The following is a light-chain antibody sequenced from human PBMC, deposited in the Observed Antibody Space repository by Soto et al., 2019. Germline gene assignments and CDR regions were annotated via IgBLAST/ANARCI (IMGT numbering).Light chain of an antibody. Sequence: DSVMTLSTDSLAVSLGDRAPLNSKSNERSLYCSNNKNYLAWYQRITGQPPKLLIYWASTRESGVPDRFSGSGSGTDFTLTISSLQAEDVAVYYCQQYYSTPQTFGQGSKV. V-gene: IGKV4-1*01. CDR2: WAS. J-gene: IGKJ1*01. CDR1: ERSLYCSNNKNY. CDR3: QQYYSTPQT.